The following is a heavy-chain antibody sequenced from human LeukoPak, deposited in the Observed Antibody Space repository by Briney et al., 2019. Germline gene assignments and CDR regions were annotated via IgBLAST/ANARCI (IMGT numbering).Heavy chain of an antibody. V-gene: IGHV3-23*01. D-gene: IGHD2-21*02. CDR2: ISGSGGST. CDR3: AKAPYCGGDCYFIDY. CDR1: RFTFSSYA. Sequence: GGSLRLSCAASRFTFSSYAMSWVRQAPGKGLEWVSAISGSGGSTYYADSVKGRFTISRDNSKNTLYLQMNSLRAEDTAVYYRAKAPYCGGDCYFIDYWGQGTLVTGSS. J-gene: IGHJ4*02.